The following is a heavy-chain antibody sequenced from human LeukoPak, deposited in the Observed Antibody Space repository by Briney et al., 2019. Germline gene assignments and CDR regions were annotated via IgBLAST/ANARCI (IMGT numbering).Heavy chain of an antibody. Sequence: GASVNVSCKASRYTFTSYGISWVRQAPGQGLEWMGWISANNGNTNYAQKLQGRVTMTTDTSTSTAYMELRSLRSDDTAVYYCARGLVGATTNFDIWGQGTMVTVSS. D-gene: IGHD1-26*01. V-gene: IGHV1-18*01. CDR3: ARGLVGATTNFDI. CDR2: ISANNGNT. J-gene: IGHJ3*02. CDR1: RYTFTSYG.